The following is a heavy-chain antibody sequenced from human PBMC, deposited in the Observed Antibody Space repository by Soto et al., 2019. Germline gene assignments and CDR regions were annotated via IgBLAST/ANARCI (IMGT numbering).Heavy chain of an antibody. D-gene: IGHD3-9*01. Sequence: SETLSLTCAVYGGSFSGYYWSWIRQPPGKGLEWIGEINHSGSTNYNPSLKSRVTISVDTSKNQFSLKLSSVTAADTAVYYCARGLSYDILTGYLPGAYYFDYWGQGTLVTVSS. V-gene: IGHV4-34*01. CDR3: ARGLSYDILTGYLPGAYYFDY. CDR2: INHSGST. CDR1: GGSFSGYY. J-gene: IGHJ4*02.